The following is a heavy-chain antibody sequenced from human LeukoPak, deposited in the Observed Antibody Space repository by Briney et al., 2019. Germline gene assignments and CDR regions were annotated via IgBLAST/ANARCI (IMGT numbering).Heavy chain of an antibody. CDR1: GFTFCDYW. Sequence: GGSLRLSCAASGFTFCDYWMHWVRQAPGKGLVWVSRINTDGSSTSDADSVRGRVTISRDNGKSTLHLQMNSLSAEDTAVYYCARAGYCSGGSCYFDYWGQGTQVIVSS. V-gene: IGHV3-74*01. CDR2: INTDGSST. J-gene: IGHJ4*02. CDR3: ARAGYCSGGSCYFDY. D-gene: IGHD2-15*01.